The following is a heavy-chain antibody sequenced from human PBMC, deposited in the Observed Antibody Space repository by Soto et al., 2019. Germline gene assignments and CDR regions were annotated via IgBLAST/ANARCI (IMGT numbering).Heavy chain of an antibody. CDR2: ISGSGGST. J-gene: IGHJ5*02. V-gene: IGHV3-23*01. CDR1: GFTFSSYA. Sequence: GGSLRLSCAASGFTFSSYAMSWVRQAPGKGLEWVSGISGSGGSTYYADSVKGRFTISRDNSRNTLDLQMNSLRAEDTAVYYCAKGTGPTPTKFDPWGQGTLVTVSS. D-gene: IGHD4-17*01. CDR3: AKGTGPTPTKFDP.